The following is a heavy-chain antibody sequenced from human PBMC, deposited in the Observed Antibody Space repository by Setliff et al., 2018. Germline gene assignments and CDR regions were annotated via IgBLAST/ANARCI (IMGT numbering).Heavy chain of an antibody. V-gene: IGHV1-69*05. Sequence: ASVKVSCKASGYTFTSYGISWVRQAPGQGLEWMGGIIPIFATANYPQKFQGRVTITTDESTRTAYMELSSLRSEDTAVYYCARPYYDSRYAFDIWGQGTMVTVSS. J-gene: IGHJ3*02. CDR1: GYTFTSYG. CDR3: ARPYYDSRYAFDI. D-gene: IGHD3-22*01. CDR2: IIPIFATA.